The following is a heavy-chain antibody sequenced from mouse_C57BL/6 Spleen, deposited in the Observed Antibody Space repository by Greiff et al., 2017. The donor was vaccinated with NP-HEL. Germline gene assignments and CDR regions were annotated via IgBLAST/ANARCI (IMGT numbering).Heavy chain of an antibody. Sequence: QVQLQQPGTELVKPGASVKLSCKASGYTFTSYWMHWVKQRPGQGLEWIGNIIPSNGGTNYNEKFKSKATLTVDKSSSTAYMQLSSRTSEDSAVYYCARKGDYYGSSYWYFDVWGTGTTVTVSS. D-gene: IGHD1-1*01. CDR2: IIPSNGGT. CDR3: ARKGDYYGSSYWYFDV. V-gene: IGHV1-53*01. CDR1: GYTFTSYW. J-gene: IGHJ1*03.